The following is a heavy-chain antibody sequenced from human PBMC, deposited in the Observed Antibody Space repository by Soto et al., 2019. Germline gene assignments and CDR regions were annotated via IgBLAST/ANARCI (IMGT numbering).Heavy chain of an antibody. Sequence: SQTLSLTCVISGDSVSRDRASWNWIRQSPSRGLEWLGKTYYRSKWYYEYAMSVRGRIIINPDTSRNQLSLQLNSVTPEDTAVYYCTRLRGDGWLDLWGQGTQVTVSS. CDR3: TRLRGDGWLDL. CDR1: GDSVSRDRAS. V-gene: IGHV6-1*01. CDR2: TYYRSKWYY. J-gene: IGHJ5*02.